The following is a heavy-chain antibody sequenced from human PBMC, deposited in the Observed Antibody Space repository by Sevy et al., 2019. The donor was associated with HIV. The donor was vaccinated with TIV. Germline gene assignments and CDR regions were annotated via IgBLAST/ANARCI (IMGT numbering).Heavy chain of an antibody. J-gene: IGHJ2*01. CDR3: ARGYDFWSGYYTPDWYFDL. Sequence: GGSLILSCAASGFTFSTYSMNWVRQAPGRGLEWVSSISSTSNYIYYADSVKGRFTISRDNAKNSLYLQMNSLRAEDTAVFYCARGYDFWSGYYTPDWYFDLWGRGTLVTVSS. V-gene: IGHV3-21*01. CDR2: ISSTSNYI. D-gene: IGHD3-3*01. CDR1: GFTFSTYS.